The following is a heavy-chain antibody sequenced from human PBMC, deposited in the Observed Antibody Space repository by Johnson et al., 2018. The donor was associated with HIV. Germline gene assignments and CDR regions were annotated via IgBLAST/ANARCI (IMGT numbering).Heavy chain of an antibody. D-gene: IGHD1-26*01. J-gene: IGHJ3*02. Sequence: QVQLVESGGGVVQPGGSLRLSCAASGFTFSNYGMHWARQAPGKRLEWVAFIRYDGNSKYYADSVKGRFTISRDNSKNTLYLQMNSLRAEDTAVYYCASGSYWIGGDAFDIWGQGTMVTV. V-gene: IGHV3-30*02. CDR3: ASGSYWIGGDAFDI. CDR1: GFTFSNYG. CDR2: IRYDGNSK.